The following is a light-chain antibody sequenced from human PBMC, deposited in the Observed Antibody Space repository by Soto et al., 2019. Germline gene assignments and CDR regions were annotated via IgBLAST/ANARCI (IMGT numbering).Light chain of an antibody. CDR1: QSVNNN. J-gene: IGKJ2*01. CDR3: QQYNNWPPQYT. V-gene: IGKV3-15*01. CDR2: AAS. Sequence: EIVMTQSPATLSVSPGERATLSCRASQSVNNNLAWYQQKPGQAPRLLIYAASTRATGVPARFSGSGSGTEFALTISSLQSEDFAVYYCQQYNNWPPQYTFGQGTKLQIK.